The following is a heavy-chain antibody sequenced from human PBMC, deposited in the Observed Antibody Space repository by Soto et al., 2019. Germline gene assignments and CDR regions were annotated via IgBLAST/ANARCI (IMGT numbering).Heavy chain of an antibody. D-gene: IGHD5-12*01. V-gene: IGHV3-11*06. CDR3: ASYSRDGYNSPIDY. Sequence: PGGSLRLSCAASGFTFSDYYMSWIRQAPGKRLEWVSYISSSSSYTNYADSVKGRFTISRDNAKNSLYLQMNSLRAEDTAVYYCASYSRDGYNSPIDYWGQGTLVTVSS. J-gene: IGHJ4*02. CDR1: GFTFSDYY. CDR2: ISSSSSYT.